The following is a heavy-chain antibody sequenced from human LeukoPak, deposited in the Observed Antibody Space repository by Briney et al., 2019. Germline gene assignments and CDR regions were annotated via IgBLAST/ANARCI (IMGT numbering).Heavy chain of an antibody. CDR1: GYSFTTYW. V-gene: IGHV5-51*01. CDR3: ARHLGYCSGGSCLYYYYMDV. Sequence: GESLKISCKGSGYSFTTYWIGWVRQMPGKGLEWMGMIYPGDSDTRYSPSFQGHVTISADTSITTAYLQLSSLKASDTAMYYCARHLGYCSGGSCLYYYYMDVWGKGTTVTVSS. D-gene: IGHD2-15*01. J-gene: IGHJ6*03. CDR2: IYPGDSDT.